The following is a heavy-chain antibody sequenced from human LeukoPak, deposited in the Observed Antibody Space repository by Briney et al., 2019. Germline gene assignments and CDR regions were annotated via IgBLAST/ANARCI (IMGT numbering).Heavy chain of an antibody. CDR1: GFTFSSFW. V-gene: IGHV3-7*04. CDR3: ARGQVVT. CDR2: IKQDGSEK. J-gene: IGHJ3*01. Sequence: GGSLRLSCAASGFTFSSFWISWVRQAPGKGLEYVANIKQDGSEKYYVDSVKGRFTISRDNAKNSLYLQMNSLRAEDTAVYYCARGQVVTWGPGTMVTVSS. D-gene: IGHD3-16*02.